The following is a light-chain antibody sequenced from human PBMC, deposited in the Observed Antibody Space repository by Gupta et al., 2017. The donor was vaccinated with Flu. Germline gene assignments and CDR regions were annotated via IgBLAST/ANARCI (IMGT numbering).Light chain of an antibody. CDR1: SGHSNYA. CDR2: LNSDGSN. CDR3: QTWDTDIVV. Sequence: QVVLTQSPSASASLGTSVKLTSSRSSGHSNYAIAGDQQRPEKGPRYLMSLNSDGSNIKGDGIPDRFSGSSSGAERYLTISSLQSEDEADYYCQTWDTDIVVFGGGTKL. J-gene: IGLJ2*01. V-gene: IGLV4-69*01.